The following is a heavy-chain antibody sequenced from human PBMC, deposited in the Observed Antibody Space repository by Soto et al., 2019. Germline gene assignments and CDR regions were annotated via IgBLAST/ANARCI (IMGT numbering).Heavy chain of an antibody. J-gene: IGHJ4*02. D-gene: IGHD3-22*01. CDR3: ARGGVDYYDSSGYYFSPYYFDY. Sequence: QLQLQESGSGLVKPSQTLSLTCAVSGGSISSGGYPWSWIRQPPGKGLEWIGYIYHSGSTYYNPSLKSRVTISVDRSKNQLSLKLSSVTAADTAVYYCARGGVDYYDSSGYYFSPYYFDYWGQGTLVTVSS. CDR2: IYHSGST. V-gene: IGHV4-30-2*01. CDR1: GGSISSGGYP.